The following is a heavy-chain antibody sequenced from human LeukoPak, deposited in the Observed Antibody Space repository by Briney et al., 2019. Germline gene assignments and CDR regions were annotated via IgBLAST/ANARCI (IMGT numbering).Heavy chain of an antibody. CDR2: INHSGST. D-gene: IGHD6-6*01. J-gene: IGHJ5*02. CDR1: GGSFSGYY. Sequence: SETLSLTCAVYGGSFSGYYWSWIRQPPGKGLEWIGEINHSGSTNYNPSLKSRVTISVDTSKNQFSLKLRSVTAADTAVYYCARGPTWNQHRGLSSSQRRGWFDPWGQGTLVTVSS. CDR3: ARGPTWNQHRGLSSSQRRGWFDP. V-gene: IGHV4-34*01.